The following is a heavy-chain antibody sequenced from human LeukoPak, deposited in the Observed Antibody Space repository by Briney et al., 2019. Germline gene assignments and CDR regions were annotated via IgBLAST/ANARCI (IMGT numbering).Heavy chain of an antibody. Sequence: ASVKVSCMASGYTFTSYCKHWLRQAPAPGLEWMGIINLSGGSTSYAQKFQGRVTMTRDTSTSTVYMELSSLRSEDTAVYYCARDGGYSPKCYYGMDVWGQGTTVTVSS. CDR2: INLSGGST. J-gene: IGHJ6*02. CDR1: GYTFTSYC. CDR3: ARDGGYSPKCYYGMDV. V-gene: IGHV1-46*01. D-gene: IGHD5-18*01.